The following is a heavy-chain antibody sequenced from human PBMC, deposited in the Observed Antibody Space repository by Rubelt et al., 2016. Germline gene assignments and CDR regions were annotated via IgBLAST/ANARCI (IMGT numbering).Heavy chain of an antibody. D-gene: IGHD1-26*01. CDR2: INPNSGGT. CDR3: AREHQREGGYYYYGMDV. J-gene: IGHJ6*02. V-gene: IGHV1-2*02. Sequence: MHWVRQAPGQGLEWMGWINPNSGGTNYAQKFQGRVTMTRDTSISTAYMELSRLRSDDTAVYYCAREHQREGGYYYYGMDVWGQGTTVTVSS.